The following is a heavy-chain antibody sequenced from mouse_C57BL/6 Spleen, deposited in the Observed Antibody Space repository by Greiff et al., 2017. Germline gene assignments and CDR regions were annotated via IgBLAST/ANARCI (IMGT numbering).Heavy chain of an antibody. CDR3: ARRGLGRGYAMDY. CDR1: GYTFTSYW. Sequence: VQLQQPGAELVKPGASVKLSCKASGYTFTSYWMHWVKQRPGQGLEWIGMIHPNSGSTNYNEKFKSKATLTVDKSSSTAYMQLSSLTSADSAVYYCARRGLGRGYAMDYWGQGTSVTVSS. D-gene: IGHD3-3*01. J-gene: IGHJ4*01. V-gene: IGHV1-64*01. CDR2: IHPNSGST.